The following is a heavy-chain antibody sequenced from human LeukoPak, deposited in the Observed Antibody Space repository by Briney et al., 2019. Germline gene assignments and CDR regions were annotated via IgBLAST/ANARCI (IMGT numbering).Heavy chain of an antibody. CDR3: ARVGPYYDILTGYSYYFDY. V-gene: IGHV4-59*01. J-gene: IGHJ4*02. CDR2: IYYSGST. CDR1: GGSISSYY. Sequence: SETLSLTCTVSGGSISSYYWSWSRQPPGKGLEWIGYIYYSGSTNYNPSLKSRVTISVDTSKNQFSLKVSSVIAADSAVYYCARVGPYYDILTGYSYYFDYWGQGTLVTVTS. D-gene: IGHD3-9*01.